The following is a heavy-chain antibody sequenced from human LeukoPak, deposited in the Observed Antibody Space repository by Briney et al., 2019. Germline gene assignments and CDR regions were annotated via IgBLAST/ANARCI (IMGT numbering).Heavy chain of an antibody. V-gene: IGHV4-34*01. Sequence: SETLSLTCAVYGGSFSGYYWSWIRQPPGKGLEWIGEINHSGSTNYNPSLRSRVAISVDTSKNQFSLKLSSVTAADTAVYYCASTSSGSTARHCFDPWGQGTLVTVSS. J-gene: IGHJ5*02. CDR2: INHSGST. CDR3: ASTSSGSTARHCFDP. CDR1: GGSFSGYY. D-gene: IGHD1-26*01.